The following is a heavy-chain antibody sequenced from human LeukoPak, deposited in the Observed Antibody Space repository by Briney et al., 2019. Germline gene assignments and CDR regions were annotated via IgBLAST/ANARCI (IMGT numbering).Heavy chain of an antibody. V-gene: IGHV4-34*01. CDR2: INHSGST. D-gene: IGHD4-17*01. J-gene: IGHJ4*02. CDR1: GGSFSGYY. CDR3: ARQGVREGDDYGDYFDY. Sequence: PSETLSLTCAVYGGSFSGYYWSWIRQPPGKGLEWIGEINHSGSTNYNPSLKSRVTISVDASKNQFSLKLSSVTAADTAVYYCARQGVREGDDYGDYFDYWGQGTLVTVSS.